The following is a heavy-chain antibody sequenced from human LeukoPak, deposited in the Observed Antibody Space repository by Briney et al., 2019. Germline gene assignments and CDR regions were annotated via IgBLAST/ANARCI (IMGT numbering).Heavy chain of an antibody. CDR3: ARSLGGYSGYDPPGY. V-gene: IGHV1-69*05. CDR1: GGTFSSYA. CDR2: IIPIFGTA. D-gene: IGHD5-12*01. Sequence: SVKVSCKASGGTFSSYAISWVRQAPGQGLEWMGRIIPIFGTANYAQKFQGRVTITTDESTSTAYMELSSLRSEDTAVYYCARSLGGYSGYDPPGYWGQGTLVTVSS. J-gene: IGHJ4*02.